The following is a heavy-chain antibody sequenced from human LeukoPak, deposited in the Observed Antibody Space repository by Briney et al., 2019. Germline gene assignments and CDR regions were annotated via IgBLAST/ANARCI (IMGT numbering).Heavy chain of an antibody. D-gene: IGHD6-13*01. CDR3: AKDRQQLANFDY. Sequence: TGGSLRLSCAASGFTFSSYGMSWVRQAPGKGLEWVSGISGRGDSIYHADSVKGRSTISRDNSKNMLFFQMNSLRAEDTAVYYCAKDRQQLANFDYWGQGTLVTVSS. J-gene: IGHJ4*02. CDR1: GFTFSSYG. CDR2: ISGRGDSI. V-gene: IGHV3-23*01.